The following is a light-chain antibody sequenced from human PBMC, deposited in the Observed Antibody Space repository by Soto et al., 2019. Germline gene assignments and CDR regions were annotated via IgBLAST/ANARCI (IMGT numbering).Light chain of an antibody. Sequence: EFVLTQSPGTLSLSPGERATLSCRASQTVRNNYLAWYQQKPGQAPRLLIYDASSRATGIPARFSGSGSGTDFTLTISSLEPEDFAVYYCQQRSNWRSTFGQGTRLEIK. J-gene: IGKJ5*01. CDR2: DAS. CDR3: QQRSNWRST. CDR1: QTVRNNY. V-gene: IGKV3D-20*02.